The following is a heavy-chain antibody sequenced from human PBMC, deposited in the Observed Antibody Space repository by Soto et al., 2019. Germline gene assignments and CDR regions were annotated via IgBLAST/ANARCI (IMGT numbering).Heavy chain of an antibody. CDR3: ARDPSGSGPNFDY. CDR2: IDHSGST. V-gene: IGHV4-30-2*01. D-gene: IGHD3-10*01. Sequence: QLQLQESGSGLVKPSQTVSLTCAVSGGSISSGGYSWSWIRQPPGKGLEWIGYIDHSGSTYYNPSLKSRVTISVDTSKNQLSLKLSSVTAADTAVYYCARDPSGSGPNFDYLGQGALVTVSS. J-gene: IGHJ4*02. CDR1: GGSISSGGYS.